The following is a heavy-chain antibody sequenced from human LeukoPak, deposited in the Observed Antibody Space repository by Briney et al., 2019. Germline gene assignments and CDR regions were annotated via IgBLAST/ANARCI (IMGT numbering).Heavy chain of an antibody. CDR2: IRYDGSNK. D-gene: IGHD3-16*01. Sequence: GGSLRLSCAASGFTFSSYGMHWVRQAPGRGLEWVAFIRYDGSNKYYADSVKGRFTISRDNSKNTLYLQMNSLKTEDTAVYHCTTAPLILALIDYWGQGTLVTVSS. CDR3: TTAPLILALIDY. V-gene: IGHV3-30*02. CDR1: GFTFSSYG. J-gene: IGHJ4*02.